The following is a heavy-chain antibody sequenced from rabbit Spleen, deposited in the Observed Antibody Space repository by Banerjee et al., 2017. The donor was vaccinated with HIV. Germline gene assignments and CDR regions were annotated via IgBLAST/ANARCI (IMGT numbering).Heavy chain of an antibody. CDR2: IYAGSSGST. V-gene: IGHV1S45*01. CDR1: GFDFSSNYW. Sequence: QEQLEESGGGLVKPEGSLTLTCTASGFDFSSNYWICWVRQAPGKGLEWIGCIYAGSSGSTHYASWVNGRFTISKTSSTTVTLQLSSLTAADTATYFCARDTSSSFSSYGMDLWGPGTLVTVS. J-gene: IGHJ6*01. CDR3: ARDTSSSFSSYGMDL. D-gene: IGHD1-1*01.